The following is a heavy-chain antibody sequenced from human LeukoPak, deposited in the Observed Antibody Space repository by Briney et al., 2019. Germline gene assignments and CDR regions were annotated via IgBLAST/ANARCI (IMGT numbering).Heavy chain of an antibody. J-gene: IGHJ4*02. V-gene: IGHV3-21*01. CDR1: GFTFSSYS. Sequence: PGGSLRLSCAASGFTFSSYSMNWVRQAPGKGLEWVSSISSSSSYIYYADSVKGRFTISRDNAKNSLYLQMNSLRAEDTAVYYCARVLWGSLGYFDYWGQGTLVTVSS. CDR3: ARVLWGSLGYFDY. CDR2: ISSSSSYI. D-gene: IGHD7-27*01.